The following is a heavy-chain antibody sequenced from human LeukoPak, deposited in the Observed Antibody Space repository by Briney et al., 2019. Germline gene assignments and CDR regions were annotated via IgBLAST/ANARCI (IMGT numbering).Heavy chain of an antibody. CDR3: ARGPRGYDSSGYPNWFDP. CDR2: INPSGGST. CDR1: GYTFTSYY. J-gene: IGHJ5*02. D-gene: IGHD3-22*01. Sequence: ASVKVSCRASGYTFTSYYMHWVRQAPGQGLEWMGIINPSGGSTSYAQKFQGRVTMTRDTSTSTVYMELSSLRSEDTAVYYCARGPRGYDSSGYPNWFDPWGQGTLVTVSS. V-gene: IGHV1-46*01.